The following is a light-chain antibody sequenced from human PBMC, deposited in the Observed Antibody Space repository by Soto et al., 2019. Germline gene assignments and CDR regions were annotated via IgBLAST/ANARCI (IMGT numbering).Light chain of an antibody. CDR2: AAS. CDR3: QQYNSAWT. V-gene: IGKV1-27*01. CDR1: QGISNY. Sequence: DIQMTQSPSSLSASVGDRVTITCRASQGISNYLAWYQQKPGKVPKLLIYAASTLQSGVPSRFSGSGSGTDFTLTISSLQHEDVATYFCQQYNSAWTFGQGTKLEIK. J-gene: IGKJ1*01.